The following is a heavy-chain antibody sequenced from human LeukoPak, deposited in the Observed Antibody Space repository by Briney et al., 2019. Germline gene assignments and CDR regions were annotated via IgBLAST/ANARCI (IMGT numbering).Heavy chain of an antibody. J-gene: IGHJ5*02. CDR2: IYYSGST. Sequence: SETLSLTCTVSGGSISSSSYYWGWIRQPPGKGLEWIGSIYYSGSTYYNPSLKSRVTISVDTSKNQFSLKLSSVTAADTAGYYCARHLCSRSSCYREVAWFDPWGQGTLVTVSS. V-gene: IGHV4-39*01. CDR3: ARHLCSRSSCYREVAWFDP. CDR1: GGSISSSSYY. D-gene: IGHD2-2*02.